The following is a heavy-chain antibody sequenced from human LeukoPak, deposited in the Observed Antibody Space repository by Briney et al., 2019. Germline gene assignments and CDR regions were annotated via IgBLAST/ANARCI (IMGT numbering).Heavy chain of an antibody. D-gene: IGHD6-19*01. Sequence: PSETLSLTCTGSGGSISSSSYYWGWIRQPPGKGLEWIGSMYYGGSTYYNPSLKSRVTISVDTSKNQFSLKLSSVTAADTAVYYCARHVGYSSGKNDAFDIWGQGTMVTVSS. CDR2: MYYGGST. J-gene: IGHJ3*02. V-gene: IGHV4-39*01. CDR3: ARHVGYSSGKNDAFDI. CDR1: GGSISSSSYY.